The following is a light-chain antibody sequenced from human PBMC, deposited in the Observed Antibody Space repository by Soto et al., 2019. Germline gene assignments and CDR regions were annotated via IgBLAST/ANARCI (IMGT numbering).Light chain of an antibody. CDR1: QSIDSW. J-gene: IGKJ3*01. Sequence: GDRVTITCRASQSIDSWLAWYQKKPGQAPKLLIHKASTLESEVQSRFSAIGSGTQFTLTISSLQPDDFATYYCQQYHSSSTFGPGTKVDVK. V-gene: IGKV1-5*03. CDR2: KAS. CDR3: QQYHSSST.